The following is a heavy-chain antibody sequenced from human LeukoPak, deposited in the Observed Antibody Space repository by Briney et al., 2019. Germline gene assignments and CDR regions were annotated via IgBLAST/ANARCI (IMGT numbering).Heavy chain of an antibody. CDR2: VNTASSYI. CDR3: ARLRRNSDRSDFFYYYDH. V-gene: IGHV3-21*01. Sequence: GGSLRLSCAASGFTFSDYSMNWVRQAPGKGLEWVASVNTASSYIYYADSMRGRFTISRGNAKNSLFLQMNSLRAEDTAVYYCARLRRNSDRSDFFYYYDHWGQGTLVTVSS. D-gene: IGHD3-22*01. CDR1: GFTFSDYS. J-gene: IGHJ4*02.